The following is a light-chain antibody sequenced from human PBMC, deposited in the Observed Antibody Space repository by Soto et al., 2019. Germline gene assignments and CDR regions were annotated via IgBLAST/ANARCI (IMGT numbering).Light chain of an antibody. CDR1: TSNVGSDY. CDR2: TDD. CDR3: AVWDDRLRTWV. J-gene: IGLJ3*02. Sequence: QSVLTQPPSASGTPGQRVTISCSGSTSNVGSDYVYWFQQLPGTAPKLLIYTDDQRPSGVSDRFSGSKSGTSASLAISGLRSEDEADYWCAVWDDRLRTWVFGGGTKLTVL. V-gene: IGLV1-47*02.